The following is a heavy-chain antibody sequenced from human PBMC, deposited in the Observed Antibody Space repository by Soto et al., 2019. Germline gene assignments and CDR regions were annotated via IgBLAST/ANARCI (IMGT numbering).Heavy chain of an antibody. CDR3: AKDSSVTAAGSGGWFDP. D-gene: IGHD6-13*01. CDR2: ISFDRGNQ. V-gene: IGHV3-30*18. CDR1: GFDFNTYG. Sequence: QVQLVQSGGGVVQPGRSLRLSCAASGFDFNTYGLHWVRQAPGKGLEWVAGISFDRGNQYYADSVKGRFTISRDKSNNTLYLQMNSLGAEDTATYYCAKDSSVTAAGSGGWFDPWGQGTLVIVSS. J-gene: IGHJ5*02.